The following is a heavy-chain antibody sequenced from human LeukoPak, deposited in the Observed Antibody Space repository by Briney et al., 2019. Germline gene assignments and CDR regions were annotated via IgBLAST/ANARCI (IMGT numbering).Heavy chain of an antibody. Sequence: GSLRLSCAASGFTFSRYAMHWVRQAPGKGLEWVALISYDGSNKYYADSVKGRFTISRDNSKNTLSLQMNSLRGEDTAIYYCARDQIVVVVSAPYDGMDVWGQGTTVTVSS. V-gene: IGHV3-30-3*01. CDR1: GFTFSRYA. D-gene: IGHD2-15*01. CDR2: ISYDGSNK. CDR3: ARDQIVVVVSAPYDGMDV. J-gene: IGHJ6*02.